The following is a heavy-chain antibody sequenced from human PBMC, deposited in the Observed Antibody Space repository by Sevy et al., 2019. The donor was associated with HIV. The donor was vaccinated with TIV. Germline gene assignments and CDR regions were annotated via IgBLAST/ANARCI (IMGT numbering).Heavy chain of an antibody. CDR2: ISKSGSTT. D-gene: IGHD7-27*01. CDR3: AREENRELGTIPLDS. Sequence: GGSLRLSCAASGFTFSHHNMNWVRQAPGKGLEWISNISKSGSTTYFADSVRDRFTISRENAKNSLFLEMHSLTDEDTAVYYCAREENRELGTIPLDSWGRGIQVTVSS. J-gene: IGHJ4*02. CDR1: GFTFSHHN. V-gene: IGHV3-48*02.